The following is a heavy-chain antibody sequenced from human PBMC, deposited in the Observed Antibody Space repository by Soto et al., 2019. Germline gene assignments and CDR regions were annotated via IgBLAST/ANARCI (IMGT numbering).Heavy chain of an antibody. CDR3: ARAKVIAARPPDYFDY. Sequence: QVQLVQSGAEVKKPGASVKVSCKASGYTFTGYYMHWVRQAPGQGLEWMGWINPNSGGTNYAQKFQGCVTMTRDTSISTAYMELSRLRSDATAVYYCARAKVIAARPPDYFDYWGQGTLVTVSS. CDR2: INPNSGGT. CDR1: GYTFTGYY. D-gene: IGHD6-6*01. V-gene: IGHV1-2*04. J-gene: IGHJ4*02.